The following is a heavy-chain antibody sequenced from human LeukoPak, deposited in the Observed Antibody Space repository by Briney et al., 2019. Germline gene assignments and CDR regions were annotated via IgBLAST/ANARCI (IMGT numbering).Heavy chain of an antibody. D-gene: IGHD3-22*01. J-gene: IGHJ4*02. V-gene: IGHV3-30*02. CDR1: GFTFSSYG. CDR3: AKDRYYHSSGHFDY. CDR2: IRYDGSNK. Sequence: GGSLRLSCAASGFTFSSYGMHWVRQAPGKGLEWVAFIRYDGSNKYYADSVKGRFTISRDNSKNTLYLQMNSLRAEDTAVYYCAKDRYYHSSGHFDYWGQGTLVTVSS.